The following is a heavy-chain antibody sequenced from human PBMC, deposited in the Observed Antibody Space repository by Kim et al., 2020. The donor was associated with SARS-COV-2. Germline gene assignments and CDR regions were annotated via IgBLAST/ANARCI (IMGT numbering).Heavy chain of an antibody. V-gene: IGHV4-39*07. D-gene: IGHD3-3*01. Sequence: SETLSLTCTVSDGSISSSSYYWGWIRQPPGKGLEWIGSIYYSGSTYYNPSLKSRVTISVDTSKNQFSLKLSSVTAADTAVYYCARDEAYYDFWSGPSGYYYGMDVWGQGTTVTVSS. CDR2: IYYSGST. CDR1: DGSISSSSYY. CDR3: ARDEAYYDFWSGPSGYYYGMDV. J-gene: IGHJ6*02.